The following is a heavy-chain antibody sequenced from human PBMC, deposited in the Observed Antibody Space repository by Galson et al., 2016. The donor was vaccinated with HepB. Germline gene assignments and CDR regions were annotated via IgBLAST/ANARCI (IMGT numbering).Heavy chain of an antibody. J-gene: IGHJ4*02. CDR2: ISGSGGVT. V-gene: IGHV3-23*01. CDR3: ARYSDSWAPFDY. Sequence: SLRLSCAASGFTFSNYGMSWVRQAPGKGLEWVSHISGSGGVTYYADSVKGRFTISRDNSNNTLYLQVNSLRAEDTALYFCARYSDSWAPFDYWGQGSLVTVSS. D-gene: IGHD6-13*01. CDR1: GFTFSNYG.